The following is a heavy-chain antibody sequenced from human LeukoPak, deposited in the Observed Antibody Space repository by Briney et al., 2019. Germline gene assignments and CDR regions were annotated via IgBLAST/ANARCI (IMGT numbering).Heavy chain of an antibody. CDR1: GFAFSSYS. V-gene: IGHV3-21*01. J-gene: IGHJ6*02. Sequence: GGSLRLSCAASGFAFSSYSMNWVRQAPGKGLEWVSSISSSSSYIYYADSVKGRFTISRDNAKNSLYLQMNSLRAEDTAVYYCARVESYGSGREYYYYGMDVWGQGTTVTVSS. CDR2: ISSSSSYI. CDR3: ARVESYGSGREYYYYGMDV. D-gene: IGHD3-10*01.